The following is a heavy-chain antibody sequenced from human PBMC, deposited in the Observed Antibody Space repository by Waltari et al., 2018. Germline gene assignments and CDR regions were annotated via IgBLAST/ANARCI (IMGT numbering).Heavy chain of an antibody. D-gene: IGHD4-17*01. V-gene: IGHV4-31*03. CDR3: ARGLYGGSDAFDI. Sequence: QESGPGLVKPSQTLSLTCTVSGGSISSGGYYWSWIRQHPGKGLEWIGYIYYSGSTYYNPSLKSRVTISVDTSKNQFSLKLSSVTAADTAVYYCARGLYGGSDAFDIWGQGTMVTVSS. CDR2: IYYSGST. CDR1: GGSISSGGYY. J-gene: IGHJ3*02.